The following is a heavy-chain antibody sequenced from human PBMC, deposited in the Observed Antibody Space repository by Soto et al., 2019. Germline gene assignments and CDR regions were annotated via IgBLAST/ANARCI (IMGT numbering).Heavy chain of an antibody. J-gene: IGHJ4*02. V-gene: IGHV2-5*01. CDR2: TYWNDDD. CDR1: GFSLTSTGVG. Sequence: SGPTLVNPTQTLTLTCSFSGFSLTSTGVGVGWFRQPPGKALEWLGLTYWNDDDRYRSSLRSRLTITKDTSKNQVVLTMTNMDPEDTATYYCAHRPGGSGWRYYFDYWGQGTLVSVSS. D-gene: IGHD6-19*01. CDR3: AHRPGGSGWRYYFDY.